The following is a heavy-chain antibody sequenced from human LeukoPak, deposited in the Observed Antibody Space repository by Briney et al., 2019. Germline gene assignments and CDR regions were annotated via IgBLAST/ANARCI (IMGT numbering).Heavy chain of an antibody. CDR2: MWYDGSNK. V-gene: IGHV3-30*02. J-gene: IGHJ4*02. CDR3: ANGQSGWTGFIDY. D-gene: IGHD6-19*01. CDR1: GFTLCSFV. Sequence: GGSLSLSCALSGFTLCSFVMHCVPEAPGKGLEGVAFMWYDGSNKYYADSEKGRFTIPRDNSNNTLYLQITSLRAEDTAVYYCANGQSGWTGFIDYWGQGTLVTVSS.